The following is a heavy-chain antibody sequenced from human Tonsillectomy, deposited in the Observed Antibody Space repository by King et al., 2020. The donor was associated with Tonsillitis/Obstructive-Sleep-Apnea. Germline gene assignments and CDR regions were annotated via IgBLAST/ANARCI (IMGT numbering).Heavy chain of an antibody. J-gene: IGHJ4*02. CDR3: ARDGGYYGSGSSDY. CDR2: ISAHNGNT. V-gene: IGHV1-18*01. Sequence: QLVQSGAEVKKPGASLKVSCKASGYTFSTYGVSWVRQAPGQGLQWMGWISAHNGNTNYAQSLKGRVTLTTDTSTSTAYMELRSRTSDNTAVYYCARDGGYYGSGSSDYWGQGALVTVAS. D-gene: IGHD3-10*01. CDR1: GYTFSTYG.